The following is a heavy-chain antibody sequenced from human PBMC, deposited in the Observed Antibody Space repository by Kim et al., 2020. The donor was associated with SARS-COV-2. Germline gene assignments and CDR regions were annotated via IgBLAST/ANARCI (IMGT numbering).Heavy chain of an antibody. Sequence: GRSLRLSCAASGFTFSNYGMHWIRQAPGKGLEWVAGISYDESNKHYRESVKGRFTISRDNFKDTVYLQMNSLRVEDTALYFCARASAYDSEGHYWHFDLWGRGTLVSVPA. V-gene: IGHV3-30*03. CDR1: GFTFSNYG. D-gene: IGHD5-12*01. J-gene: IGHJ2*01. CDR3: ARASAYDSEGHYWHFDL. CDR2: ISYDESNK.